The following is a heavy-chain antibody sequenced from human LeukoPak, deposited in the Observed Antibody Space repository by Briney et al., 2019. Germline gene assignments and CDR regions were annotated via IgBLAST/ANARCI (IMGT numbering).Heavy chain of an antibody. CDR3: ARLPGSASYLYYFDY. J-gene: IGHJ4*02. V-gene: IGHV5-51*01. D-gene: IGHD3-10*01. CDR2: IYPGDPDT. Sequence: GESLKISCKGSGYTFNTYWIGWVRQMPGKGLEWVGIIYPGDPDTRYSPSFQGQVTISADKSINTAYLQWSSLKASDTAMYYCARLPGSASYLYYFDYWGQGTLVTVSS. CDR1: GYTFNTYW.